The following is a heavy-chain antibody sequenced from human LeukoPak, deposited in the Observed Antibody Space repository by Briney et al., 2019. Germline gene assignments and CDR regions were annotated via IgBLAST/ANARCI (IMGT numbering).Heavy chain of an antibody. Sequence: SVKVSCKASGYTFTSYYMHWVRQAPGQGLEWMGGIIPIFGTANYAQKFQGRVTITADESTSTAYMELSSLRSEDTAVYYCAREEYYDSSGYKYFDLWGRGTLVTVSS. V-gene: IGHV1-69*13. CDR3: AREEYYDSSGYKYFDL. J-gene: IGHJ2*01. D-gene: IGHD3-22*01. CDR2: IIPIFGTA. CDR1: GYTFTSYY.